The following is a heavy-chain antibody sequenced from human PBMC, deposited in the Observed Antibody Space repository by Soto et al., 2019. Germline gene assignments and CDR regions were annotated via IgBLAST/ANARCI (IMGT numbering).Heavy chain of an antibody. CDR2: ISASGGHS. V-gene: IGHV3-23*01. Sequence: PGQGLEWVSSISASGGHSLYADSGRGRFTISRDNSQNTLDLQMNSLRADDTAVYYCSFLQPQDGTRATAPVSAFLLNRSSDL. CDR3: SFLQPQDGTRATAPVSAFLLNRSSDL. D-gene: IGHD2-2*02. J-gene: IGHJ2*01.